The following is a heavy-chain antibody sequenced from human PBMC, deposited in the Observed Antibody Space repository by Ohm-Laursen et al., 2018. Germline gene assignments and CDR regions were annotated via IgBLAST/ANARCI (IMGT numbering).Heavy chain of an antibody. Sequence: SDTLSLTCAVSGYSISSGYYWGWIRQPPGKGLEWIGSIYHSGTTYYNPSLKSRVTISVDTSKNQFSLKLTSVTAADTAVYYCARAVLAWGQGILVTVSS. J-gene: IGHJ4*02. D-gene: IGHD5-12*01. V-gene: IGHV4-38-2*01. CDR1: GYSISSGYY. CDR3: ARAVLA. CDR2: IYHSGTT.